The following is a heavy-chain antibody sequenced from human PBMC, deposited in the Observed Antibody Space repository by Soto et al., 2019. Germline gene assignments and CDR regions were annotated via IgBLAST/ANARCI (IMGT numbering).Heavy chain of an antibody. CDR2: IYYSGST. CDR1: GCSISSGSFH. Sequence: SETLSLTCTFSGCSISSGSFHWGWIRQPPGKGLEWIGSIYYSGSTYYSPSLKSRVTISVDTSKNQFSLKLSSVTAADTAVYYCARHQTREITMVRGVIIKGHRYYYYGMDVWGQGTTVTVSS. D-gene: IGHD3-10*01. V-gene: IGHV4-39*07. CDR3: ARHQTREITMVRGVIIKGHRYYYYGMDV. J-gene: IGHJ6*02.